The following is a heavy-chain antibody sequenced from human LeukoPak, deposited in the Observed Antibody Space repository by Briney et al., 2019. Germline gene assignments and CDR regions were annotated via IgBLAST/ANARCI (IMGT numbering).Heavy chain of an antibody. Sequence: GESLKISCKGSGFSFTSYWIGWVRQMPGKGLEWMGVIYPGDSDTRYSPSFQGQVTFSVDKSISTAYLQWSSLKASDTAMYYCARLEGHLVLAAIVGGYFDYWGQGTLLTVSS. CDR2: IYPGDSDT. CDR1: GFSFTSYW. D-gene: IGHD2-2*02. V-gene: IGHV5-51*01. CDR3: ARLEGHLVLAAIVGGYFDY. J-gene: IGHJ4*02.